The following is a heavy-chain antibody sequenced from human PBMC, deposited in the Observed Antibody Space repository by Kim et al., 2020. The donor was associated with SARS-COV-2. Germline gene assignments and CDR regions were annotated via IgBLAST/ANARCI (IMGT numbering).Heavy chain of an antibody. V-gene: IGHV3-15*01. Sequence: GGSLRLSCAASGFTFSNAWMSWVRQAPGKGLEWVGRIKSKTDGGTTDYAAPVKGRFTISRDDSKNTLYLQMNSLKTEDTAVYYCTGVRYYGSGSYYNPYYYGMDVWGQGTTVTVSS. J-gene: IGHJ6*02. CDR3: TGVRYYGSGSYYNPYYYGMDV. CDR1: GFTFSNAW. CDR2: IKSKTDGGTT. D-gene: IGHD3-10*01.